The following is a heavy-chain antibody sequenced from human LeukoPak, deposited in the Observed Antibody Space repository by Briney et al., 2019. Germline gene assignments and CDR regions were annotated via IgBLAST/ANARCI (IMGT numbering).Heavy chain of an antibody. Sequence: GGSLRLSCAASGFSFISYWMCWVRQAPGRGLVWVSRINTDGSSTSYADSVKGRFTISRDNAKNTLYLQMNSLRAEDTAVYYCARGHPIVVVPPVPDYWSQGTLVTVSS. CDR3: ARGHPIVVVPPVPDY. CDR1: GFSFISYW. D-gene: IGHD2-2*01. J-gene: IGHJ4*02. V-gene: IGHV3-74*01. CDR2: INTDGSST.